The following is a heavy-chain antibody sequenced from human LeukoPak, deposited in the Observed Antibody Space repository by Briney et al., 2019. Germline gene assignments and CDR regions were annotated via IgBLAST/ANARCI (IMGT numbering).Heavy chain of an antibody. CDR2: ISGYTGNT. V-gene: IGHV1-18*01. Sequence: ASVKVSCKASGYTFTSYGISWVRQAPGQGLEWMGWISGYTGNTNYAQKLQGRVTMTTDTSTSTAYMELRSLRSDDTAVYYCARVEPDYYDSSGYTYYFDYWGQGTLVTVSS. D-gene: IGHD3-22*01. J-gene: IGHJ4*02. CDR1: GYTFTSYG. CDR3: ARVEPDYYDSSGYTYYFDY.